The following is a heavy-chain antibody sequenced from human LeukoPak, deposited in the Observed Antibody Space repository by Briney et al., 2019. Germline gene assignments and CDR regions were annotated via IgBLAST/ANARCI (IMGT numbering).Heavy chain of an antibody. J-gene: IGHJ4*02. CDR1: GYIFSNYD. D-gene: IGHD6-6*01. CDR3: ARAFSASSSTIDY. Sequence: ASVKVSCKTSGYIFSNYDINWVRQAPGQGLEWMGWVSGGKGNTKYSEKFQGRITITRDTSATTAYLELSSLRSEYSTVYFCARAFSASSSTIDYWGQGTLVIVSP. V-gene: IGHV1-3*01. CDR2: VSGGKGNT.